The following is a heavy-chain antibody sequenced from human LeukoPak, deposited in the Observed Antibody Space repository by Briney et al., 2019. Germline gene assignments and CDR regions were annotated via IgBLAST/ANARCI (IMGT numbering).Heavy chain of an antibody. V-gene: IGHV3-21*04. D-gene: IGHD3-9*01. J-gene: IGHJ4*02. CDR3: AKGDPPTYYDILTGQDY. CDR1: GFTFTSYT. CDR2: IGTTSTFI. Sequence: KPGGSLRLSCAASGFTFTSYTMNWVRQAPGKGLEWVASIGTTSTFIHYADSVKGRFTISRDNSKNMLYLQLNSLRAEDTAVYYCAKGDPPTYYDILTGQDYWGQGTLVTVSS.